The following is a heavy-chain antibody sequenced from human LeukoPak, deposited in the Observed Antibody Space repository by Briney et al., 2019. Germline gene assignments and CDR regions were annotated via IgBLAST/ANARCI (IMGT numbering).Heavy chain of an antibody. CDR2: INHSGST. J-gene: IGHJ5*02. CDR3: ARGRYSSSWYLPTWFDP. V-gene: IGHV4-34*01. Sequence: SETLSLTCAVYGGSFSGYYWSWIRQPPGKGLEWIGEINHSGSTNYNPSLKSRVTISVDTSKNQFSLKLSSVTAADTAVYYCARGRYSSSWYLPTWFDPWGQGTLVTVSS. CDR1: GGSFSGYY. D-gene: IGHD6-13*01.